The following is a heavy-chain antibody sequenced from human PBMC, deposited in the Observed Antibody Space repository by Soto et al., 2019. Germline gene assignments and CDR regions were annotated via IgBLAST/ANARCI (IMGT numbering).Heavy chain of an antibody. D-gene: IGHD1-1*01. V-gene: IGHV4-30-2*01. CDR1: GGSISSGAFS. CDR3: ARGRYSDNWNGLLDV. J-gene: IGHJ4*02. Sequence: TLSLTCTVSGGSISSGAFSWSWIRQPPGRGLEWIGYIYHSGSTYYIPSLRSRVAISMGRAKNQFSLHLSSVTAEDTAVYFCARGRYSDNWNGLLDVRGLGTPVAVSS. CDR2: IYHSGST.